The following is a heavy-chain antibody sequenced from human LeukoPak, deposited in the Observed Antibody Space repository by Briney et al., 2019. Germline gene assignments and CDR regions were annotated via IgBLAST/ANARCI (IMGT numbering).Heavy chain of an antibody. Sequence: SVKVSCKASGGTFSSYAISWVRQAPGQGLERMGRIIPILGIANYAQKFQGRVTITADKSTSTAYMELSSLRSEDTAVYYCARDITMIVVVKDLDAFDIWGQGTMVTVSS. CDR1: GGTFSSYA. V-gene: IGHV1-69*04. J-gene: IGHJ3*02. CDR3: ARDITMIVVVKDLDAFDI. D-gene: IGHD3-22*01. CDR2: IIPILGIA.